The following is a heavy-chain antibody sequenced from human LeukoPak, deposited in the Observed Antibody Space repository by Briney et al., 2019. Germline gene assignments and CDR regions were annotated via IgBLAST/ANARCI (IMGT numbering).Heavy chain of an antibody. CDR3: ARLIRDESSGRTY. J-gene: IGHJ4*02. D-gene: IGHD3-22*01. CDR2: ISSSSSTI. CDR1: GFTFSSYS. V-gene: IGHV3-48*04. Sequence: PGGSLRLSCAASGFTFSSYSMNWVRQAPGKGLEWVSYISSSSSTIYYADSVKGRFTISRDNTKNSLFLLLSSLRAEDTAIYYCARLIRDESSGRTYWGQGTQVTVSS.